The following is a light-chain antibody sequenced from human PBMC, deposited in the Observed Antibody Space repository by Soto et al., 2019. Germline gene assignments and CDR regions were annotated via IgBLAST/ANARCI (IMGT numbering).Light chain of an antibody. V-gene: IGLV4-60*02. J-gene: IGLJ3*02. CDR1: SGHSTYI. CDR3: ETWYSNTHKV. CDR2: LDRSGSY. Sequence: QLVRTQSSSDSTSLGSSVKLTCILSSGHSTYIIAWHQQQPGKAPRFLMTLDRSGSYNRGSGVPDRFSGSSSGADRYLTISNLQFEDERDYYCETWYSNTHKVFGGGTKVTFL.